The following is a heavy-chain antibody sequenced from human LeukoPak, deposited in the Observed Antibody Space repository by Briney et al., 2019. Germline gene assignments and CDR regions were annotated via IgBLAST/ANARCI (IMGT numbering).Heavy chain of an antibody. D-gene: IGHD6-19*01. CDR1: GFTFNNYA. CDR2: ISDSGFNT. CDR3: ASRNLRGFEIYGTGWFYFDY. Sequence: GGSLRLSCAASGFTFNNYAMSWVRQAPGKGLEWVSGISDSGFNTYYADSVKGRFTISRDNSMDTLYLQMNSLRAEDTAVYYCASRNLRGFEIYGTGWFYFDYWGQGCLVTVSS. V-gene: IGHV3-23*01. J-gene: IGHJ4*02.